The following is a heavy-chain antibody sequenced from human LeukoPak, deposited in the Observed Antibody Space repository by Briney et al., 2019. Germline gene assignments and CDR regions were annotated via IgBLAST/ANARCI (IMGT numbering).Heavy chain of an antibody. D-gene: IGHD6-6*01. J-gene: IGHJ4*02. CDR1: GYTFTSYY. CDR3: ARDPATVAARPRYYFDY. Sequence: ASVKVSCKASGYTFTSYYMHWVRQAPGQGLEWMGIINPSGGSTSYAQKFQGRVTMTRDTSTSTVYVELSSLRSEDTAVYYCARDPATVAARPRYYFDYWGQGTLVTVSS. CDR2: INPSGGST. V-gene: IGHV1-46*01.